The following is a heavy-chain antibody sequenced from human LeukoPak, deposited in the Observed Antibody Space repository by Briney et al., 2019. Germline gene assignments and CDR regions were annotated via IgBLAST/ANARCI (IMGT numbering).Heavy chain of an antibody. J-gene: IGHJ4*02. D-gene: IGHD5-18*01. V-gene: IGHV3-23*01. CDR1: GFTFLSYA. CDR2: INGGGDTT. Sequence: GGSLRLSCAASGFTFLSYAMTWVRQAPGKGLEWVSAINGGGDTTYYADSVKGRFTISRDKSKNTMYLQMNSLRAEDTALYYCAKALDTYGYMRFDFWGQGTLVTVSS. CDR3: AKALDTYGYMRFDF.